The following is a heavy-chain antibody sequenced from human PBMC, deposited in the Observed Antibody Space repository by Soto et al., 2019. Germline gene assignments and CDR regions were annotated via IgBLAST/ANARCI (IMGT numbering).Heavy chain of an antibody. V-gene: IGHV4-31*03. CDR2: IFYTGTA. CDR3: ARRLDDTPETFFNWFDP. D-gene: IGHD2-15*01. CDR1: GGSINTGGYY. Sequence: QVQLQESGPGLVKPSQTLSLTCTVSGGSINTGGYYWGWIRHLPGEGLEWIGHIFYTGTAYYNPSLRSRVTVSIATSANQFYLHMYSVTAADTAMYYCARRLDDTPETFFNWFDPWGQGILVTVSS. J-gene: IGHJ5*02.